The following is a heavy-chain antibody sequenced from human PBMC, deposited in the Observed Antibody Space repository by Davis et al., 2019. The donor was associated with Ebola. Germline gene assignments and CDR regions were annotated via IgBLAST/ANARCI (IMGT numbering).Heavy chain of an antibody. CDR3: ARGEGIAALDDWFDP. V-gene: IGHV4-34*01. CDR2: IYHSGTT. Sequence: SETLSPTCALYGGSFSGYYWSWIRQPPGKGLAWIGEIYHSGTTNYNPSLKSRVTISVDKSKNQFSLKLSSVAAADTAVYYCARGEGIAALDDWFDPWGQGTLVTVSS. J-gene: IGHJ5*02. D-gene: IGHD6-6*01. CDR1: GGSFSGYY.